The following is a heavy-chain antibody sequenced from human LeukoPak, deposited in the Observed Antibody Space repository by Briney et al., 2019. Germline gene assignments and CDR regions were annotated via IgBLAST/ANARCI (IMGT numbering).Heavy chain of an antibody. CDR2: IYYSGST. D-gene: IGHD2-2*02. CDR3: ARDRSYCSSTSCYTRWFDP. Sequence: PSQTLSLTCTVSGGSISSGDYYWSWIRQPPGKGLEWIGYIYYSGSTYYNPSLKSRVTISVGTSKNQFSLKLSSVTAADTAVYYCARDRSYCSSTSCYTRWFDPWGQGTLVTVSS. V-gene: IGHV4-30-4*08. J-gene: IGHJ5*02. CDR1: GGSISSGDYY.